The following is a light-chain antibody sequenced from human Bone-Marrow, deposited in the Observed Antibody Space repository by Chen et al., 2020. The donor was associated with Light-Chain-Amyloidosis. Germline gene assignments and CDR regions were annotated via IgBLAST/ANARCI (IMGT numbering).Light chain of an antibody. CDR1: SSDVGGDKD. J-gene: IGLJ1*01. Sequence: QSALTQPASVSGSPGQSITISCTGTSSDVGGDKDVSWYQQHPDKAPKLMIYEVTNRTSWVPVRFSGSKSDNTASLTISGLQTEDEADYFCSSYTITNTLVFGSGTRVTVL. CDR3: SSYTITNTLV. V-gene: IGLV2-14*01. CDR2: EVT.